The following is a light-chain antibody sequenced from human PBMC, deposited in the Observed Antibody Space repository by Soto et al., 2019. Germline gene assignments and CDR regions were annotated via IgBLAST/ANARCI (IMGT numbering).Light chain of an antibody. Sequence: IQWPPSHSFLSASVGDSVAITCRASQSIGKHLNWYQQKPGKAPKFLIYGASTLQSGVPARFTGSGSGTDFTLTVNSLQPEEFATYYCQQCYSSPTTFGQGTRLDIK. V-gene: IGKV1-39*01. J-gene: IGKJ5*01. CDR1: QSIGKH. CDR3: QQCYSSPTT. CDR2: GAS.